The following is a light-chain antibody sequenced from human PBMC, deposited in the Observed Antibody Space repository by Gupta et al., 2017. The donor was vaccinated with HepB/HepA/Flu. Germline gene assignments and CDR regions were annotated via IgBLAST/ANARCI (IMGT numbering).Light chain of an antibody. J-gene: IGLJ2*01. CDR1: NSGTNS. Sequence: SSLLPQPPSVSVAPGKTARITCGANNSGTNSVHWYHQRPGQAPMLVVYDDSDRPSGIPGRFSGSISGTTATLTISEGEDGEEADYFCQGLESRSEVVFGGGTKLTVL. V-gene: IGLV3-21*03. CDR3: QGLESRSEVV. CDR2: DDS.